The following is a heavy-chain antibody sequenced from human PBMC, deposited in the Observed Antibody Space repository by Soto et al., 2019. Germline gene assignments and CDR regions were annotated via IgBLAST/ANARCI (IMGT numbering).Heavy chain of an antibody. CDR3: VAPKIMWGFDY. J-gene: IGHJ4*02. V-gene: IGHV3-30-3*01. Sequence: QVQLVESGGGVVQPGRSLRLSCAASGFTFSSYAMHWVRQAPGKGLEWGAVISYDGSNKFYADSVKGRFTISRDNSKNTLYLQMNSLRAEDTAVYYCVAPKIMWGFDYWGQGTLVTVSS. D-gene: IGHD3-16*01. CDR2: ISYDGSNK. CDR1: GFTFSSYA.